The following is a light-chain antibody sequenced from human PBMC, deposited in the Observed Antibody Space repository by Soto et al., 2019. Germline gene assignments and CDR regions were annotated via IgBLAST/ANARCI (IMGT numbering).Light chain of an antibody. CDR3: QQSYSTPIT. J-gene: IGKJ5*01. Sequence: IQMTQSPSSLSASVGDRVTITCRASQSISNYLNWYQQKPGKAPKLLIYAASSLQSGVPSRFSGSGSGTDFTLTISSLQPEDFATYYCQQSYSTPITFGQGTLLEVK. CDR1: QSISNY. V-gene: IGKV1-39*01. CDR2: AAS.